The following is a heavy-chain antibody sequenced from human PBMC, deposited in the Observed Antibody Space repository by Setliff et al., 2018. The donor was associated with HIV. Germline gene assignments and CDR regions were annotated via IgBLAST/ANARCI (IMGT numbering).Heavy chain of an antibody. CDR3: VTSSSWSSRLNF. J-gene: IGHJ4*02. V-gene: IGHV4-34*01. D-gene: IGHD2-2*01. CDR1: GGSFTGYF. CDR2: IYYSGST. Sequence: ETLSLTCAVYGGSFTGYFWSWIRQPPGKGLEWIGSIYYSGSTYYNPSLKSRVTISVDTSKNQFSLKLTSVTAADTAVYYCVTSSSWSSRLNFWGPGMLVTVSS.